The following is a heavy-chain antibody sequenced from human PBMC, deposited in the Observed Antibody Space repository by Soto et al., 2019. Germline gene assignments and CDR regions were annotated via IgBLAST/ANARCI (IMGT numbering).Heavy chain of an antibody. CDR2: ISHDGINK. CDR3: ARDMYSSDYFVKWFEP. J-gene: IGHJ5*02. V-gene: IGHV3-30-3*01. Sequence: QVRLVESGGGVGQTGRSLILSCTASGFSFSSYAMYWFRQPPGKGLEWVAVISHDGINKHYADSVKGRGTVSRVNSNHSLDLQLNSLRGKDTAMYYCARDMYSSDYFVKWFEPWGQGTLVNVSS. D-gene: IGHD6-19*01. CDR1: GFSFSSYA.